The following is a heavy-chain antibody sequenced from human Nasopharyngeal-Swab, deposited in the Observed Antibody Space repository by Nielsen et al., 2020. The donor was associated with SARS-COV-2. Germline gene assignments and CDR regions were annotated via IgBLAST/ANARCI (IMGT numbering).Heavy chain of an antibody. Sequence: GGSLRLSCAASGFTFSSYWMSWVRQAPGKGLEWVANIKQDGSEKYYVDSVKGRFTISRDNAKNSLYLQMNSLRAEDTAVYYCARGPGFGYYYDSSGYYDYWGQGTLVTVSS. D-gene: IGHD3-22*01. V-gene: IGHV3-7*01. CDR2: IKQDGSEK. CDR1: GFTFSSYW. CDR3: ARGPGFGYYYDSSGYYDY. J-gene: IGHJ4*02.